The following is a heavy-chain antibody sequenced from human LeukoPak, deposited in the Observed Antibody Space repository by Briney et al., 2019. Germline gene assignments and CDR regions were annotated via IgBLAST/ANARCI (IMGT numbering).Heavy chain of an antibody. CDR1: GGSVNSSDYY. CDR3: ARDPRGRMIVVGTGIFDM. D-gene: IGHD3-22*01. J-gene: IGHJ3*02. CDR2: IYYSGTT. V-gene: IGHV4-39*07. Sequence: SETLSLTCTVSGGSVNSSDYYWGWVRQPPGKGLEWIGIIYYSGTTYYNPSLKGRVTISVDRSKNQFSLKLKSVTAADTAVYYCARDPRGRMIVVGTGIFDMWGHGTMVTVSS.